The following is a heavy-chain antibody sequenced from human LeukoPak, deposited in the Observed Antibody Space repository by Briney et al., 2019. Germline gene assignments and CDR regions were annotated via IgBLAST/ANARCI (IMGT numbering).Heavy chain of an antibody. CDR2: IYYSGST. CDR1: GGSLSGNY. D-gene: IGHD5-24*01. Sequence: MASETLCLTCAVHGGSLSGNYWSWLRQPPGKGLEWIGYIYYSGSTSYNPSLKSRVTMSVDTSKNQFSLKLSSVTAADTAVYYCARHKPEMATKTFDYWGQGTLVTVSS. J-gene: IGHJ4*02. CDR3: ARHKPEMATKTFDY. V-gene: IGHV4-59*08.